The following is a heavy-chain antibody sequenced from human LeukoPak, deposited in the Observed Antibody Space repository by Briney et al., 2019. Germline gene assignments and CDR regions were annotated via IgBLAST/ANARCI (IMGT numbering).Heavy chain of an antibody. Sequence: GGSLRLSCAASGFTFSSYGMHWVRQAPGKWLEWVAVIWYDGSNKYYADSVKGRFTISRDNSKNTLYLQMNSLRAEDTAVYYCASQYYDSSGYRFDYWGQGTLVTVSS. CDR2: IWYDGSNK. J-gene: IGHJ4*02. CDR1: GFTFSSYG. V-gene: IGHV3-33*01. D-gene: IGHD3-22*01. CDR3: ASQYYDSSGYRFDY.